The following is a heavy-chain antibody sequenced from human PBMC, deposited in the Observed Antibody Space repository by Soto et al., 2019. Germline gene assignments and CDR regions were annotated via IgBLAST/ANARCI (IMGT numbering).Heavy chain of an antibody. CDR2: IHSSGNL. J-gene: IGHJ4*02. Sequence: QVRLHESGPGLVKPSETLSLTCTVSGASVSSYYWSWFRQPVGKGLEWIGRIHSSGNLNYPPALESRVTMSLDTSKNQFSLRLASVTAADTALYLCARDVGKNYWGQGTRVAVSS. CDR1: GASVSSYY. D-gene: IGHD3-10*01. V-gene: IGHV4-4*07. CDR3: ARDVGKNY.